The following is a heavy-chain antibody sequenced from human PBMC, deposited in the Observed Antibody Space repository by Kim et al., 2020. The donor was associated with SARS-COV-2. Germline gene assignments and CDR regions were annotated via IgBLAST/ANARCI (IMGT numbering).Heavy chain of an antibody. CDR3: ARDKDLYSSSYGSFDY. D-gene: IGHD6-6*01. Sequence: SVKGRFTISRDNSKNPLYLQMNSLRAEDTAVYYCARDKDLYSSSYGSFDYWGQGTLVTVSS. V-gene: IGHV3-30*01. J-gene: IGHJ4*02.